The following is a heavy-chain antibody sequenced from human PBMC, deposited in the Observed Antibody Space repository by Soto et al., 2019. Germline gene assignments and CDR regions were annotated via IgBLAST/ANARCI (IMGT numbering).Heavy chain of an antibody. Sequence: SETLSLTCTVSGGSISSYYWSWIRQPPGKGLEWIGYIYYSGSTNYNPSLKSRVTISVDTSKNQFSLKLSSVTAADTAVYYCARDDYYGSGSYDYWGQGTLVTVSS. V-gene: IGHV4-59*08. J-gene: IGHJ4*02. D-gene: IGHD3-10*01. CDR3: ARDDYYGSGSYDY. CDR2: IYYSGST. CDR1: GGSISSYY.